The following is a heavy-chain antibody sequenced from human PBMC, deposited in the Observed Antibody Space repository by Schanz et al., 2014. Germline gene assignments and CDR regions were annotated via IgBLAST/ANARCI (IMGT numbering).Heavy chain of an antibody. CDR3: ARDDKQGLEDDGFDI. D-gene: IGHD1-1*01. Sequence: QVQLVESGGGVVQPGGSLRLSCAASGFTFSAYYMSWIRQAPGKGLQWISFISHDSRTTRYTQSVRGRFSISRDNAESSLFLQMNRLGAEDTAIYYCARDDKQGLEDDGFDIWGQGTMVTVSS. J-gene: IGHJ3*02. CDR2: ISHDSRTT. V-gene: IGHV3-11*01. CDR1: GFTFSAYY.